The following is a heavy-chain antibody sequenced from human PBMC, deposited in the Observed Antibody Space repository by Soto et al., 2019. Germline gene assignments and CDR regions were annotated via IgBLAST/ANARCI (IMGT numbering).Heavy chain of an antibody. CDR1: GFSFDDYT. V-gene: IGHV3-9*01. J-gene: IGHJ3*02. D-gene: IGHD3-22*01. CDR2: LSWNSGFS. Sequence: PGGSLRLSCGVSGFSFDDYTMHWVRQAPRKGPEWVASLSWNSGFSGYADSVKGRFTISRDNAQSSVHLQMNNLRTEDTALYYCAKGRGTIVVTDAYDIWGQGTMVTVSS. CDR3: AKGRGTIVVTDAYDI.